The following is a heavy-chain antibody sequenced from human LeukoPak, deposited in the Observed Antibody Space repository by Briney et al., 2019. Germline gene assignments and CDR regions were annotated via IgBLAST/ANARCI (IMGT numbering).Heavy chain of an antibody. CDR3: AKGREGAGN. Sequence: AGGSLRLSCAASGFTFSSYGMHWVRQAPGKGLEWVAVIWYDGSNKYYADSVKGRFTISRDNSKNTLYLQMNSRRAEDTAVYYCAKGREGAGNWGQGTLVTVSS. D-gene: IGHD1-26*01. CDR2: IWYDGSNK. CDR1: GFTFSSYG. V-gene: IGHV3-33*06. J-gene: IGHJ4*02.